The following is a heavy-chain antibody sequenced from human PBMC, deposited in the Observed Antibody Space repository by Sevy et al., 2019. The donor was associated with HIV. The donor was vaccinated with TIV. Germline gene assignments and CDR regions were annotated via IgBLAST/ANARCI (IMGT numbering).Heavy chain of an antibody. D-gene: IGHD3-22*01. CDR3: VSSYFDSSGYSPLFYYGMDV. J-gene: IGHJ6*02. Sequence: ASVKVSCKASGGTFINYAVTWVRQAPGQGLEWMGGFIPMFDTTNSAQKFQGRVTLTADGSTSTAYMELSSLRSEDTAVYYCVSSYFDSSGYSPLFYYGMDVWGQGTTVTVSS. V-gene: IGHV1-69*13. CDR1: GGTFINYA. CDR2: FIPMFDTT.